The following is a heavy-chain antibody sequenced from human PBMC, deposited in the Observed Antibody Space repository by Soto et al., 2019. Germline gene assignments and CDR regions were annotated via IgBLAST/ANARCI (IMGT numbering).Heavy chain of an antibody. Sequence: QVQLVQSGAEVKKPGASVKVSCKASGYTFTSYGISWVRQAPGQGLEWMGWISAYNGNTNYAQKLQVRVTMTTDTSTTTVYLELRSLRSDDTAVYYCARAYSSSWYGDYCGQGTLVTVSS. CDR2: ISAYNGNT. D-gene: IGHD6-13*01. CDR1: GYTFTSYG. CDR3: ARAYSSSWYGDY. V-gene: IGHV1-18*04. J-gene: IGHJ4*02.